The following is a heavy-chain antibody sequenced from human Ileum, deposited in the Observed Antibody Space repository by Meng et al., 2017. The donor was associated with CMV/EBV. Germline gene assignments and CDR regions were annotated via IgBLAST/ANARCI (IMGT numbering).Heavy chain of an antibody. J-gene: IGHJ6*02. Sequence: GGSLRLSCATSEFIFRNYGMHWVRQAPGKGLEWVAFIRYDGSNKYYADSVKGRFTISRDSYTNTVHLQMNSLRAEDTAIFYCAKDQKEQAVISPGYNAMDVWGQGTMVTVSS. V-gene: IGHV3-30*02. D-gene: IGHD3-22*01. CDR1: EFIFRNYG. CDR3: AKDQKEQAVISPGYNAMDV. CDR2: IRYDGSNK.